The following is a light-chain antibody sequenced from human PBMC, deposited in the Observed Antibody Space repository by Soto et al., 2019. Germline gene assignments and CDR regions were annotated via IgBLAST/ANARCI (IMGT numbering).Light chain of an antibody. CDR3: QQYYRYPWT. V-gene: IGKV1-5*01. CDR1: QTINSF. J-gene: IGKJ1*01. Sequence: DIQMTQSPSTLSASVGDRVTITCRASQTINSFLAWYQQTPGKAPKLLIYDASSLQSGVPSRFSGGGSGTEFTLTISSLHPDDFATFHCQQYYRYPWTFGQGTKVEIK. CDR2: DAS.